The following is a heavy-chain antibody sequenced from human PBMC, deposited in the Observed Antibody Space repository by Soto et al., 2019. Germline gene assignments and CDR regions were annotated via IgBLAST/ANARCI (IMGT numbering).Heavy chain of an antibody. Sequence: GGSLRLSCAASGFTFSSYSMNWVRQAPGEGLEWVSYISSSSSTIYYADSVKGRFTISRDNAKNSLYLQMNSLRDEDTAVYYCAGGYEPYDSSGYYYLSYYYYGMDVWGQGTTVTV. D-gene: IGHD3-22*01. CDR2: ISSSSSTI. CDR1: GFTFSSYS. V-gene: IGHV3-48*02. CDR3: AGGYEPYDSSGYYYLSYYYYGMDV. J-gene: IGHJ6*02.